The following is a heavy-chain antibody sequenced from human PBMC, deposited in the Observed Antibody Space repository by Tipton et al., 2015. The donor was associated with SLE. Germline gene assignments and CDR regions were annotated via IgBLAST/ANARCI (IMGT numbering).Heavy chain of an antibody. CDR1: GGSISSGGYY. Sequence: LRLSCTVSGGSISSGGYYWSWIRQHPGKGLEWIGYIYYSGSTYYNPSLKSRVTISVDTSKNQFSLKLSSVTAADTAVYYCARGPAAELDYWGQGTLVTVSS. CDR2: IYYSGST. CDR3: ARGPAAELDY. V-gene: IGHV4-31*03. J-gene: IGHJ4*02. D-gene: IGHD1-14*01.